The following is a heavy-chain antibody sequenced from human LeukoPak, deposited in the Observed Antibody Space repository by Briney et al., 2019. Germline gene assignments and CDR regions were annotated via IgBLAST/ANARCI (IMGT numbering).Heavy chain of an antibody. D-gene: IGHD1-26*01. Sequence: GGSLRLSCAASGFTVSSNEMSWVRQAPGKGLEWVGRIKSKTDGGATDHAAPVKGRFTISRDDSKNTLYLQMNSLKTEDTAVYYCITHFTRGATGGFDYWGQGTLVTVSS. CDR3: ITHFTRGATGGFDY. CDR1: GFTVSSNE. CDR2: IKSKTDGGAT. V-gene: IGHV3-15*01. J-gene: IGHJ4*02.